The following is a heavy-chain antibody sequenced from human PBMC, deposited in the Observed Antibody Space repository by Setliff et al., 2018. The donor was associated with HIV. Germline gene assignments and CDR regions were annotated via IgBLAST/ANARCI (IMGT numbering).Heavy chain of an antibody. V-gene: IGHV1-18*01. CDR2: ISGYNGNT. Sequence: ASVKVSCKASGYTFTSYGITWVRQAPGQGLEWMGWISGYNGNTDYAQNLQGRVTMTTDTSTSTAYMELRSLRSDDTAVYYCARAYPWGYVDYYYMDVWGKGTTVTVSS. CDR3: ARAYPWGYVDYYYMDV. D-gene: IGHD3-16*01. CDR1: GYTFTSYG. J-gene: IGHJ6*03.